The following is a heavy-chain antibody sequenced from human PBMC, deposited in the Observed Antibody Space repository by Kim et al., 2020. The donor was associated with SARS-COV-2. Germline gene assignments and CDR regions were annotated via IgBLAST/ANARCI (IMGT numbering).Heavy chain of an antibody. Sequence: SETLSLTCAVYGGSFSGYYWSWIRQPPGKGLEWIGEINHSGSTNYNPSLKSRVTISVDTSKNQFSLKLSSVTAADTAVYYCARGRTPYSSSWKYWGQGTLVTVSS. V-gene: IGHV4-34*01. CDR1: GGSFSGYY. CDR3: ARGRTPYSSSWKY. J-gene: IGHJ4*02. CDR2: INHSGST. D-gene: IGHD6-13*01.